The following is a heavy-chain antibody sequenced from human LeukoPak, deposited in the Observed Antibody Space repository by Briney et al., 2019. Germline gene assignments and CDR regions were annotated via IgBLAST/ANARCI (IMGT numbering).Heavy chain of an antibody. CDR2: IYYSGST. CDR1: GGSLSSYY. D-gene: IGHD1-26*01. V-gene: IGHV4-59*08. J-gene: IGHJ4*02. CDR3: ARGMGGSLNFDY. Sequence: SETLSLTCTVSGGSLSSYYWSWIRQPPGKGLEWIGYIYYSGSTNYNPSLKSRVTISVDTSKNQFSLKLSSVTAADTAVYYCARGMGGSLNFDYWGQGTLVTVSS.